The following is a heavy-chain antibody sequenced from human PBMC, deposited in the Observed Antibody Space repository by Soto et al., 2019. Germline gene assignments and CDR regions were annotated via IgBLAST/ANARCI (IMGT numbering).Heavy chain of an antibody. Sequence: GSLRLSCAASGFSFSKAWMNWVRQPPGKGLEWIGEINHSGSTNYNPYLKSRVTISVDTSKNQFSLKLSSVTAADTAVYYCARRFPGAGTSVPFDYYGMDVWGQGTTVTVSS. CDR2: INHSGST. J-gene: IGHJ6*02. CDR3: ARRFPGAGTSVPFDYYGMDV. CDR1: GFSFSKAW. V-gene: IGHV4-34*01. D-gene: IGHD1-7*01.